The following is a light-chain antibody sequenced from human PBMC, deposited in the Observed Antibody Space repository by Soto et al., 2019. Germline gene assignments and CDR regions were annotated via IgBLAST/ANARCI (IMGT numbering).Light chain of an antibody. CDR2: AAS. V-gene: IGKV1D-12*01. J-gene: IGKJ2*01. CDR3: QQAKSFPDT. CDR1: QGISNW. Sequence: DIPMTQSPSSVSASVGDRVTITCRASQGISNWLAWYEQKPGKAPKLLIYAASSLQVGVPSRFSGSGSETGVTLTIRRLQPEDLATYYCQQAKSFPDTFGRGTKVEIK.